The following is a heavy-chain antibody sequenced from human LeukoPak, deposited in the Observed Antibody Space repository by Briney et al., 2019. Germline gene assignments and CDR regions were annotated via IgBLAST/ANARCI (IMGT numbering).Heavy chain of an antibody. Sequence: PGGSLRLSCAASGFTFSSYGMHWVRQAPGKGLEWVAVISYDGSNKYYADSVKGRFTISRDNSKNTLYLQMNSLRAEDTAVYYCARYTYKHDCWGQGTLVTVSS. V-gene: IGHV3-30*03. J-gene: IGHJ4*02. D-gene: IGHD5-24*01. CDR1: GFTFSSYG. CDR2: ISYDGSNK. CDR3: ARYTYKHDC.